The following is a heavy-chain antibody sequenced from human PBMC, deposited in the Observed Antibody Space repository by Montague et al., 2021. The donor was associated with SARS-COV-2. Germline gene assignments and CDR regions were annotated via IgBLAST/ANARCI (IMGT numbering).Heavy chain of an antibody. CDR1: GFSLNNRLG. Sequence: PALVKPTQTLTLTCTVSGFSLNNRLGVTWIRQPPGKALEWLAHIFLNGEQSVTTSLKTRVTVSRDTSKNQVVLSMTNVDPADTATYYCARIRSAPPVLYLCVSDYYFDFWGQGVLVSVSS. CDR3: ARIRSAPPVLYLCVSDYYFDF. CDR2: IFLNGEQ. J-gene: IGHJ4*02. D-gene: IGHD3-16*02. V-gene: IGHV2-26*01.